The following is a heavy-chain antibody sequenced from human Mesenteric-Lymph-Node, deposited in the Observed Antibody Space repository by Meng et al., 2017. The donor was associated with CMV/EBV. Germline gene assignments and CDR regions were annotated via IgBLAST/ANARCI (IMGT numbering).Heavy chain of an antibody. V-gene: IGHV3-74*01. D-gene: IGHD3-3*01. CDR3: ARGGVLRPL. Sequence: GESLKISCEASGFTFSSYWMHWVRQAPGKGLVWVSRINSDGSSTSYADSVKGRFTISRDNAKNTLYLQMNSLRAEDTAVYYCARGGVLRPLWGQGTLVTVSS. CDR1: GFTFSSYW. CDR2: INSDGSST. J-gene: IGHJ4*02.